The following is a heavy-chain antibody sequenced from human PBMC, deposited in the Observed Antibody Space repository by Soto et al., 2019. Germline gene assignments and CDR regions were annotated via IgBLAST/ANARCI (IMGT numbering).Heavy chain of an antibody. CDR3: ARSANYDSGGFYHYFDW. Sequence: GGSLRLSCAASGFTFSSYGMHWVRQAPGKELEWVAVIWYDGSNKYYVDSVKGRFTISRDNSKNTLYLQMNSLRAEDTAVYYCARSANYDSGGFYHYFDWWGQGSQVTVSS. CDR2: IWYDGSNK. CDR1: GFTFSSYG. V-gene: IGHV3-33*01. J-gene: IGHJ4*02. D-gene: IGHD3-22*01.